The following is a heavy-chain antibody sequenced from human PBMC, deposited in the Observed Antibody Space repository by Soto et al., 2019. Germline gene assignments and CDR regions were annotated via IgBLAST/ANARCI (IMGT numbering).Heavy chain of an antibody. CDR2: IIPIFGTA. J-gene: IGHJ4*02. D-gene: IGHD3-22*01. CDR1: GGTFSSYA. CDR3: AREDDSSGYYPRFDY. V-gene: IGHV1-69*13. Sequence: ASVKVSCKASGGTFSSYAISWVRQAPGQGLEWMGGIIPIFGTANYAQKFQGRVTITADESTSTAYMELSSLRSEDTAVYYCAREDDSSGYYPRFDYGGQGTLVTVSS.